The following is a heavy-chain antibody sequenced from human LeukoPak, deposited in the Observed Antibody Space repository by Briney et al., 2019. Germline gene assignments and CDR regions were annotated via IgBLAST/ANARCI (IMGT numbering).Heavy chain of an antibody. Sequence: SVKVSCKASGGTFSSYAISWVRQAPGQGLEWMGRIIPIFGTANYAQKFQGRVTITTDESTSTAYMELSSLRSEDTAVYYCARGGGSSSDLFGYGYVYYFDYWGQGTLVTVSS. D-gene: IGHD2-15*01. V-gene: IGHV1-69*05. CDR1: GGTFSSYA. J-gene: IGHJ4*02. CDR3: ARGGGSSSDLFGYGYVYYFDY. CDR2: IIPIFGTA.